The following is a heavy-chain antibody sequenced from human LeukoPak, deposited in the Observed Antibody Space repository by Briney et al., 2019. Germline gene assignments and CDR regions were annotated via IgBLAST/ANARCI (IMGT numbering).Heavy chain of an antibody. D-gene: IGHD3-9*01. V-gene: IGHV4-39*01. CDR3: AVSPTLRYFDWPLSTGGG. Sequence: SETLSLTCTVSGSSISSSSYYWGWIRQPPGKGLEWIGSIYYSGSTYYNPSLKSRVTISVDTSKNQFSLKLSSVTAADTAVYYCAVSPTLRYFDWPLSTGGGWGQGTLVTVSS. J-gene: IGHJ4*02. CDR1: GSSISSSSYY. CDR2: IYYSGST.